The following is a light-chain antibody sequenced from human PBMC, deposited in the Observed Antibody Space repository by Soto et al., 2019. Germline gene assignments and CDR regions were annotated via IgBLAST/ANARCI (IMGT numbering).Light chain of an antibody. Sequence: QSVLTQPASVSGSPGQSITISCTGTSSDFGGYNYVSWYQQHPGKAPKLMIYDVSNRPSGVSNRFSGSKSGNTASLTISGLQAEDEADYYCSSYTNSSTRYVFGNGTKVTVL. CDR3: SSYTNSSTRYV. CDR1: SSDFGGYNY. CDR2: DVS. J-gene: IGLJ1*01. V-gene: IGLV2-14*01.